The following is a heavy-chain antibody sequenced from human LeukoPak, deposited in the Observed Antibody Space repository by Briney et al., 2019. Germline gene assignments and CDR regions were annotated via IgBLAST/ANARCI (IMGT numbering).Heavy chain of an antibody. V-gene: IGHV4-34*01. Sequence: KPSETLSLTCVVYGGSFSGYYWSYIRQPPGKGLEWIGEINHSGSTNYNPSLKSRVTISVDTSKNQFSLKLSSVTAADTAVYYCARGPAAGRDYWGQGTLVTVSS. D-gene: IGHD6-13*01. CDR1: GGSFSGYY. J-gene: IGHJ4*02. CDR3: ARGPAAGRDY. CDR2: INHSGST.